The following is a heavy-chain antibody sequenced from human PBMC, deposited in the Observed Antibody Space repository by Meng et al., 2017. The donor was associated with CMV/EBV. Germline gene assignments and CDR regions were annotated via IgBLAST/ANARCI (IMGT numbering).Heavy chain of an antibody. D-gene: IGHD1-26*01. CDR1: GFTLRSYW. CDR3: ARGLEENLGWEMGY. V-gene: IGHV3-74*01. J-gene: IGHJ4*02. Sequence: EGKFVVSGGGLVPPGGSPRLSCTVSGFTLRSYWMHLVRQARGKGLEWVSRIHVDGRGISYADSVKGRFTISKDDARNSLHLQMNSLRVEDTAVYYCARGLEENLGWEMGYWGQGTLVTVSS. CDR2: IHVDGRGI.